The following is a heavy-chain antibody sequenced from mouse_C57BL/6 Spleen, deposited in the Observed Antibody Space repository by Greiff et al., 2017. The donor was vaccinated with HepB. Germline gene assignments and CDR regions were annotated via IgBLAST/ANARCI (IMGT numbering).Heavy chain of an antibody. J-gene: IGHJ1*03. Sequence: EVQLQESGPGLVKPSQSLSLTCSVTGYSITSGYYWNWIRQFPGNKLEWMGYISYDGSNNYNPSLKNRISITRDTSKNQFFLKLNSVTTEDTATYYCARGIYYDYPYWYFDVWGTGTTVTVSS. D-gene: IGHD2-4*01. CDR3: ARGIYYDYPYWYFDV. CDR2: ISYDGSN. V-gene: IGHV3-6*01. CDR1: GYSITSGYY.